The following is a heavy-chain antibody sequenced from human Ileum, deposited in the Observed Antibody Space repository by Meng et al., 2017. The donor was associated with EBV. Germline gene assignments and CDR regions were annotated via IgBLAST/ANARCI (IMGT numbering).Heavy chain of an antibody. J-gene: IGHJ4*02. D-gene: IGHD4-17*01. V-gene: IGHV3-11*01. CDR2: ISSSGSTI. CDR1: VFTFSDYY. Sequence: VLVGGAGGGWCSPGGSLILSCASSVFTFSDYYMSWSRQALGKGLEWVSYISSSGSTIYYADSVKGRFTISRDNAKNSLYLQMNSLRAEDTAVYYCAREYGDYGYYFDYWGQGTLVTVSS. CDR3: AREYGDYGYYFDY.